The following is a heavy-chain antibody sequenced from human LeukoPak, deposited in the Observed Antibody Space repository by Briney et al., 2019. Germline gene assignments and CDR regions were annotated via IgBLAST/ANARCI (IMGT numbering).Heavy chain of an antibody. CDR2: INPSGRST. J-gene: IGHJ3*02. Sequence: GASVKVSCKASGYTFTSYYMHWVRQAPGQGLEWMGIINPSGRSTSYAQKFQGRVTMTRDTSTSTVYMEPSSLRSEDTAVYYCARDGAYCSSTSCYTVDALDIWGPGTMVTVSS. CDR1: GYTFTSYY. V-gene: IGHV1-46*03. CDR3: ARDGAYCSSTSCYTVDALDI. D-gene: IGHD2-2*02.